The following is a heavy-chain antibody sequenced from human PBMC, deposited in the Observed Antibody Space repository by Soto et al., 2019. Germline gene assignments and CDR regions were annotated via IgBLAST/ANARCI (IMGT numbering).Heavy chain of an antibody. D-gene: IGHD2-15*01. CDR2: ISYDGSNK. CDR1: GFTFSTYP. Sequence: PGGSLRLSCAASGFTFSTYPMHWVRQAPGKGLEWVAIISYDGSNKYYTDSVRGRFTISRDNSKNTLYMQMNSLRPEDTAVYYCAREMVAPENYYYGLDVWGQGTTVTVSS. CDR3: AREMVAPENYYYGLDV. J-gene: IGHJ6*02. V-gene: IGHV3-30-3*01.